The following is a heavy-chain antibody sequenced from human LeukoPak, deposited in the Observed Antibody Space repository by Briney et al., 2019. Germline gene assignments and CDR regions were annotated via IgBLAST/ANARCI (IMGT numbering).Heavy chain of an antibody. CDR2: IYTSGST. V-gene: IGHV4-61*02. CDR3: ARDPSSFPFDY. D-gene: IGHD2-15*01. CDR1: GGSISSGSYH. J-gene: IGHJ4*02. Sequence: SETLSLTCTVSGGSISSGSYHWSWIRQPAGKGLEWIGRIYTSGSTNYNPSLKSRVTISVDTSKNQFSLKLSSVTAADTAVYYCARDPSSFPFDYWGQGTLVTVSS.